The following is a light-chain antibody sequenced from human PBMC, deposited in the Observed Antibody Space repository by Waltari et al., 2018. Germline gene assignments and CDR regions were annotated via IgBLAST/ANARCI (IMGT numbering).Light chain of an antibody. V-gene: IGKV1-33*01. CDR3: QQYDHLPLT. CDR2: DAS. Sequence: DILMTQSPFLLSASVGDRVTITCKASQDISNYLNWFQQKPGEAPKLLIYDASNLETGVPSRFSGSGSGTDFTFTISSLQPEDLATYYCQQYDHLPLTFGGGTKVEIK. J-gene: IGKJ4*01. CDR1: QDISNY.